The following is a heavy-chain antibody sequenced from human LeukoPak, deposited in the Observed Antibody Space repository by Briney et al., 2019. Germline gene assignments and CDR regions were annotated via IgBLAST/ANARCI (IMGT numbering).Heavy chain of an antibody. CDR2: ISSSGSII. CDR3: AREGAFGDRDY. V-gene: IGHV3-48*03. CDR1: GFTFSSYE. D-gene: IGHD4-17*01. Sequence: GGSLRLSCAASGFTFSSYEFNWVRQAPGKGLEWVSYISSSGSIIFYADSVKGRFTISRDNAKNSLYLQMNSLRAEDTAVYYCAREGAFGDRDYWGQGTLVTVSS. J-gene: IGHJ4*02.